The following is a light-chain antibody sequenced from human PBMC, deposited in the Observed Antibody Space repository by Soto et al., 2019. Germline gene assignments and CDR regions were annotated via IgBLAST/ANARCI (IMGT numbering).Light chain of an antibody. Sequence: EIVLTQSPGTLSLSPGERATLSCRASQSVSSSYLAWYQQKPGQAPTLLIYGASSRATGIPDRFSGSGSGTDFTLTISSLQPEDFATYFCQQSDSFPLTFGGGTKVEIK. V-gene: IGKV3-20*01. J-gene: IGKJ4*01. CDR1: QSVSSSY. CDR2: GAS. CDR3: QQSDSFPLT.